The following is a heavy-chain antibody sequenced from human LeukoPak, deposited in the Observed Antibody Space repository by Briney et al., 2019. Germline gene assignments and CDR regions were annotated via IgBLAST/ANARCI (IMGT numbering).Heavy chain of an antibody. J-gene: IGHJ4*02. Sequence: PGESLNIPCKGSGYSFTNYWIGWVRQMPGKGLEWMGIIYPGDSDTRYSPSFQGQVTISADKSITTAYLQWSSLKASDTAMYYCARRGYCATTTCYRLFDYWGQGTLATVSS. CDR3: ARRGYCATTTCYRLFDY. D-gene: IGHD2-2*01. CDR2: IYPGDSDT. CDR1: GYSFTNYW. V-gene: IGHV5-51*01.